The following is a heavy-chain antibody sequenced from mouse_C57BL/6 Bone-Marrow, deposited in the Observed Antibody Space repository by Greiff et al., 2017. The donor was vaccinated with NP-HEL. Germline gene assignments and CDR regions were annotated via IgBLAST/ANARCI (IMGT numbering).Heavy chain of an antibody. Sequence: VQVVESGAELARPGASVKLSCKASGYTFTSYGISWVKQRTGQGLEWIGEIYPRSGNTYYNEKFKGKATLTADKSSSTAYMELRSLTSEDSAVYYCASAYYSNWGFAYWGQGTLVTVSA. V-gene: IGHV1-81*01. CDR1: GYTFTSYG. J-gene: IGHJ3*01. CDR3: ASAYYSNWGFAY. D-gene: IGHD2-5*01. CDR2: IYPRSGNT.